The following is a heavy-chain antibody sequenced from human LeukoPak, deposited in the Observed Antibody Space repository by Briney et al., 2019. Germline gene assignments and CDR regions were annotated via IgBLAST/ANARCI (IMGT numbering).Heavy chain of an antibody. CDR3: AKDHCGGDCYPDY. D-gene: IGHD2-21*02. V-gene: IGHV3-30*18. J-gene: IGHJ4*02. CDR2: ISYDGSNK. Sequence: GGSLRLSCAASGFTFSSYGMHWVRQAPGKGLEWVAVISYDGSNKYYADSVKGRFTISRDNSKNTLYLQMNSLRAEDTAVYYCAKDHCGGDCYPDYWGQGTLVTVSS. CDR1: GFTFSSYG.